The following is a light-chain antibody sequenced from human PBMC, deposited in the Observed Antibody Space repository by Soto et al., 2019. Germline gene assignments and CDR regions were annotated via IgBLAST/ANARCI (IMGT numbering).Light chain of an antibody. V-gene: IGKV1-5*01. CDR3: QQHSTYPLT. CDR2: AAS. CDR1: QTISSW. J-gene: IGKJ4*01. Sequence: DIQMTQSPSTLSGSVGDRVTITCRASQTISSWLAWYQQKPGKAPRLLIYAASTLQGGVPSRFSGSGSGTEFTLTIGSLQPEDFATYYCQQHSTYPLTFGGGTRWISN.